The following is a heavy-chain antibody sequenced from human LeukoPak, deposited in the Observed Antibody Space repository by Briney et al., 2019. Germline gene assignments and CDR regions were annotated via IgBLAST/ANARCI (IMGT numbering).Heavy chain of an antibody. CDR2: LYTSGST. V-gene: IGHV4-4*07. CDR3: AITTGTSSFDAFDI. CDR1: GGSISNDY. Sequence: SETLSLTCTVSGGSISNDYWSWIRQPAGKGLEWIGRLYTSGSTNYNPSLKSRVTISVDTSKNQFSLKLSSVTAADTAVYYCAITTGTSSFDAFDIWGQGTMVTVSS. J-gene: IGHJ3*02. D-gene: IGHD1-1*01.